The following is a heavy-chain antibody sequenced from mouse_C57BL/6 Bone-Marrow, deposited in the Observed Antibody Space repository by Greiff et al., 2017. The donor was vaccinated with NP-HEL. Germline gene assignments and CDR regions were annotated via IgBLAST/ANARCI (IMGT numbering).Heavy chain of an antibody. CDR3: TTDRGDAMDY. J-gene: IGHJ4*01. V-gene: IGHV14-4*01. Sequence: EVKLQQSGAELVRPGASVKLSCTASGFNIKDDYMHWVKQRPEQGLEWIGWIDPENGDTEYASKFQGKATITADTSSNTAYLQLSSLTSEDTAVYYCTTDRGDAMDYWGQGTSVTVSS. CDR1: GFNIKDDY. CDR2: IDPENGDT.